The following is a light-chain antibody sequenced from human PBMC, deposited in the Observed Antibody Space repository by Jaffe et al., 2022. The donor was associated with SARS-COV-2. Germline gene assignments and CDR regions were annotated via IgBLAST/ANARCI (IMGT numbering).Light chain of an antibody. J-gene: IGKJ1*01. V-gene: IGKV1-39*01. Sequence: DIQMTQSPSSLSASVGDRVTITCRASQSISSYLNWYQQKSGEAPKLLIYGASSLHGGVPSRFSGSGSGTDFTLTISSLQPEDFGTFYCQQTYSTPWTFGQGTKVEIK. CDR2: GAS. CDR1: QSISSY. CDR3: QQTYSTPWT.